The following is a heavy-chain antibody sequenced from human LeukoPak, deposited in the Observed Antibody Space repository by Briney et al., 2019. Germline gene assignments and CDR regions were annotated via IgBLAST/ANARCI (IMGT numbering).Heavy chain of an antibody. D-gene: IGHD6-13*01. CDR1: GGSISSSSYY. CDR3: ARLDGIAAAADY. Sequence: SETLSLTCTVSGGSISSSSYYWGWIRQPPGKGLEWIGSIYYSGSTYYNPSLKSRVTISVDTSKNQFSLKLSSVTAADTAVYYCARLDGIAAAADYWGQGTLVTVSS. CDR2: IYYSGST. V-gene: IGHV4-39*01. J-gene: IGHJ4*02.